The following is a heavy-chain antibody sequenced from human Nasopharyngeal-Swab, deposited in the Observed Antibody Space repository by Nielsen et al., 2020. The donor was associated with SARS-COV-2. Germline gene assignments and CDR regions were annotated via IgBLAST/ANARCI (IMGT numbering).Heavy chain of an antibody. J-gene: IGHJ4*02. Sequence: ASVKVSCKASGYTFTSYGISWVRQAPGQGLEWMGWISAYNGNTNYAQMLQGRVTMTTDTSTSTAYMELRSLRSDDTAVYYCARDGYTYYDILTGYKHFDYWGQGTLVTVSS. CDR2: ISAYNGNT. CDR3: ARDGYTYYDILTGYKHFDY. CDR1: GYTFTSYG. V-gene: IGHV1-18*01. D-gene: IGHD3-9*01.